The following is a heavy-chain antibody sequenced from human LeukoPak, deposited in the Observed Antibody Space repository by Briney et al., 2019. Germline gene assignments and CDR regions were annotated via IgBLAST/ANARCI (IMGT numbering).Heavy chain of an antibody. J-gene: IGHJ5*02. CDR3: ARMDYYGSGSSRRNWFDP. CDR1: GGSFSGYY. D-gene: IGHD3-10*01. Sequence: SETLSLTCAVYGGSFSGYYWTWIRQSPAKGLEWIGEINQSGSTNYNPSLKSRVTISVDTSKNQFSLKLSSVTAADTAVYYCARMDYYGSGSSRRNWFDPWGQGTLVTVSS. CDR2: INQSGST. V-gene: IGHV4-34*01.